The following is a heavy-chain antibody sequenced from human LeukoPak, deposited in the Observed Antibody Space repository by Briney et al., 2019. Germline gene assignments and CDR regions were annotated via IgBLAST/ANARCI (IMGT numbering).Heavy chain of an antibody. J-gene: IGHJ4*02. CDR3: AKDLLAATIDYYFDY. Sequence: GGSLRLSCAASGFTFSSYAMSWVRQAPGKGLEWVSVISGSGGPTYYADSVKGRFTISRDNSKNTLYVQMNSLRAEDTAVYYCAKDLLAATIDYYFDYWGQGTLVTVSS. CDR1: GFTFSSYA. CDR2: ISGSGGPT. V-gene: IGHV3-23*01. D-gene: IGHD5-12*01.